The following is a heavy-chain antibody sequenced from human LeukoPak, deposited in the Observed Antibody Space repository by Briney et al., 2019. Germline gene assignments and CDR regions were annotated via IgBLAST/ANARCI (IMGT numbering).Heavy chain of an antibody. V-gene: IGHV4-34*01. CDR3: ARGDYGSGSYPYFDY. D-gene: IGHD3-10*01. Sequence: SETLSLTCAVYGGSFSGYYWSWIRQPPGKGLEWIGEIYHSGSTNYNPSLKSRVTISVDKSKNQFSLKLSSVTAADTAVYYCARGDYGSGSYPYFDYWGQGTLVTVSS. J-gene: IGHJ4*02. CDR2: IYHSGST. CDR1: GGSFSGYY.